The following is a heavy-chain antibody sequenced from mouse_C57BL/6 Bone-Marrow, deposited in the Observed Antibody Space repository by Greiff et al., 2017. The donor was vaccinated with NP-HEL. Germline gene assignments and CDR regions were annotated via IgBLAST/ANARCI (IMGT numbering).Heavy chain of an antibody. D-gene: IGHD2-3*01. CDR1: GYTFTGYW. Sequence: VQLQQSGAELMEPGASVKLSCKATGYTFTGYWIEWVKQRPGHGLEWIGEILPGSGSTNYNEKFKGKATFTADTSSNTAYMQLSSLTTEDSAIYYCARGTYDGYYHDYWGQGTTLTVSS. J-gene: IGHJ2*01. CDR2: ILPGSGST. CDR3: ARGTYDGYYHDY. V-gene: IGHV1-9*01.